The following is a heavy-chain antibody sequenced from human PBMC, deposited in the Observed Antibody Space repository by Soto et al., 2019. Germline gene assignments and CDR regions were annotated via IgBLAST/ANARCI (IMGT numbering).Heavy chain of an antibody. CDR3: ASDPGIAAAGMDY. CDR1: GFSFNTYA. J-gene: IGHJ4*02. Sequence: EVQLVESGGGLIQPGGSLRLSCAASGFSFNTYAMNWVRQAPGKGLEWISYISSSSSRIYYADSVKGRFTLSRDNAKNSLHLQMYSLRAEDTAVYYCASDPGIAAAGMDYWGQGTLVTVSS. CDR2: ISSSSSRI. D-gene: IGHD6-25*01. V-gene: IGHV3-48*04.